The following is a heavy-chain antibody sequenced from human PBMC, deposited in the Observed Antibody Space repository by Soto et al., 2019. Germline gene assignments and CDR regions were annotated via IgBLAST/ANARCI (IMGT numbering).Heavy chain of an antibody. Sequence: SETLSLTCTVSGGSISSYYWSWIRQPPGKGLEWIGYIYYSGSTNYNPSLKSRVTISVDTSKNQFSLKLSSVTAADTAVYYCARDSLAAAGLFDYWGQVTLVTVAS. CDR2: IYYSGST. J-gene: IGHJ4*02. V-gene: IGHV4-59*01. D-gene: IGHD6-13*01. CDR1: GGSISSYY. CDR3: ARDSLAAAGLFDY.